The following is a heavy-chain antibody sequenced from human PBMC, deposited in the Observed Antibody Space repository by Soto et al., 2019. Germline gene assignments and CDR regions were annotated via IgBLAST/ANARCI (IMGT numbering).Heavy chain of an antibody. V-gene: IGHV3-21*01. D-gene: IGHD1-7*01. CDR2: ISSSSSYI. J-gene: IGHJ5*02. CDR1: GFTFSIYS. CDR3: ARGPPETYNWNYPPNWFDP. Sequence: GALRLSCAASGFTFSIYSMNWVRQAPGKGLEWVSSISSSSSYIYYADSVKGRFTISRDNAKNSLYLQMNSLRAEDTAVYYCARGPPETYNWNYPPNWFDPWGQGTLVTVSS.